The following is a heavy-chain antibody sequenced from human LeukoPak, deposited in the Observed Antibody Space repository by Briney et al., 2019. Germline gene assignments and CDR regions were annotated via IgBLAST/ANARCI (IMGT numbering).Heavy chain of an antibody. Sequence: SETLSLTCAVYGGSFSGYYWSWIRQPPGKGLEWIGEINHSGSTNYNPSLKSRVTISVDTSKNQFSLKLSSVIAVDTAVYYCARTTSDYYDSSGYPSLFDYWGQGTLVTVSS. CDR1: GGSFSGYY. D-gene: IGHD3-22*01. CDR2: INHSGST. J-gene: IGHJ4*02. V-gene: IGHV4-34*01. CDR3: ARTTSDYYDSSGYPSLFDY.